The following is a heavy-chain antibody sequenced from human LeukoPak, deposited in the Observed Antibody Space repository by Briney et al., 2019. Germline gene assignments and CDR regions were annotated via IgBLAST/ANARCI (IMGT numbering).Heavy chain of an antibody. J-gene: IGHJ4*02. CDR1: GGTFSSYA. Sequence: SVKVSCKASGGTFSSYAISWVRQAPGQGLEWMGGIIPIFGTANYAQKFQGRVTITTDESTSTAYMELSSLRSEDTAVYYCAVSPGQGVVVVPAADVLDYWGQGTLVTVSS. CDR2: IIPIFGTA. V-gene: IGHV1-69*05. CDR3: AVSPGQGVVVVPAADVLDY. D-gene: IGHD2-2*01.